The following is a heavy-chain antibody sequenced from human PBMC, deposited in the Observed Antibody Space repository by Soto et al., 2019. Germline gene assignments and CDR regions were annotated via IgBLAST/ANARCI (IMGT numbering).Heavy chain of an antibody. J-gene: IGHJ4*02. CDR3: ARGTIVARQHLDY. D-gene: IGHD6-6*01. V-gene: IGHV3-30*03. CDR1: GFTFSSYA. CDR2: ISIRGGDK. Sequence: GGSLKVSSSPAGFTFSSYAMHWVRQDPGKGLEWVTVISIRGGDKYYAESVRGRFTISRDDSKNTLYLQMDSLRVEDTAVYYCARGTIVARQHLDYWGQGTLVTVSS.